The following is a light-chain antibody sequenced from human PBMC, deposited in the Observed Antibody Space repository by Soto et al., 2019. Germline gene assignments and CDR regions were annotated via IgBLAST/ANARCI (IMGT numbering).Light chain of an antibody. Sequence: DIQMTQSPSTLSASVGDRVTITCRASQSISSWLAWYQQKPGEAPKLLIYQASTLESGVPSRFSGTISETDFTLTISSLQPEDFATYYCQQYNSLSFTFGRGTKVEIK. CDR1: QSISSW. J-gene: IGKJ4*02. CDR3: QQYNSLSFT. CDR2: QAS. V-gene: IGKV1-5*03.